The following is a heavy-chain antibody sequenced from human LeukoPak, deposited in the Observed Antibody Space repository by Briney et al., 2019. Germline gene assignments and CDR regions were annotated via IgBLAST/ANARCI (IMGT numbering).Heavy chain of an antibody. CDR1: GFTFSSYA. CDR2: ISGSGDNT. CDR3: AKGSYYDSSGSFYFDY. J-gene: IGHJ4*02. V-gene: IGHV3-23*01. D-gene: IGHD3-22*01. Sequence: PGGSLRLSCAASGFTFSSYAMTWVRQAPGKGLEWVSGISGSGDNTYYADSVKGRFTISRDSSKNTLYVQVNSLGTEDTAAYYCAKGSYYDSSGSFYFDYWDQGTLVTVSS.